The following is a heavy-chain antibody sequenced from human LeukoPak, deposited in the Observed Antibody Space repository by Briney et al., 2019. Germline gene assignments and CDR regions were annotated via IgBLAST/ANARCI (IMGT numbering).Heavy chain of an antibody. D-gene: IGHD3-22*01. J-gene: IGHJ4*02. CDR1: GFTFSSYA. CDR3: AKGQSRYYDTSGYLGY. CDR2: ISYDGSNK. Sequence: GRSLRLSCAASGFTFSSYAMHWVRQAPGKGLEWVAVISYDGSNKYYADSVKGRFTISRDNSKNTLYLQVNSLRAEDTAVYYCAKGQSRYYDTSGYLGYWGQGTLVTVSS. V-gene: IGHV3-30-3*01.